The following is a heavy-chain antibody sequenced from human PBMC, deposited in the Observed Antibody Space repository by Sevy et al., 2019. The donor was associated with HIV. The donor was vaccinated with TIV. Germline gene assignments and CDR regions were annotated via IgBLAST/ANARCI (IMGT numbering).Heavy chain of an antibody. V-gene: IGHV4-59*13. CDR2: FYYSWST. Sequence: SETLSLTCTVSGGSMTSYYWNWIRQPPGKGLDWIGYFYYSWSTNYNPTLKRQVTMSVDTSTNRFYLTLISVTAADTAVYHCARSVGTWNYFDYWGQGALVTVSS. J-gene: IGHJ4*02. CDR3: ARSVGTWNYFDY. D-gene: IGHD2-21*02. CDR1: GGSMTSYY.